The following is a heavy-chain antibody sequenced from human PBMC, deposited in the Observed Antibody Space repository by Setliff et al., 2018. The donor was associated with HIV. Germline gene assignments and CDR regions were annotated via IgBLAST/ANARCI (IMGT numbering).Heavy chain of an antibody. J-gene: IGHJ3*01. V-gene: IGHV4-39*01. CDR2: LYSTWST. CDR1: GASIDSGFHY. CDR3: ATDFSASPGYRGQHGVFHV. Sequence: PSETLSLTCTVSGASIDSGFHYWGWIRQSPGKGLEWIASLYSTWSTYYNPSLKGRLTISAGPSKSQFSLRVASVTSADTAMYYCATDFSASPGYRGQHGVFHVWGQGTMVTVSS. D-gene: IGHD2-8*01.